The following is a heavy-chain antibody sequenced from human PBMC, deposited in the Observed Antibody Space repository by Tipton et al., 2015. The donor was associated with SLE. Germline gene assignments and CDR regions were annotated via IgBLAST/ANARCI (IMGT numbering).Heavy chain of an antibody. CDR3: ARRLGARGWFDP. Sequence: TLSLTCAVYGGSFSGYYWSWIRQPPGKGLEWIGEIHHSGSTNYNPSLKSRVTISVDTSKNQFSLKLSSVTAADTAVYYCARRLGARGWFDPWGQGTLVTVSS. J-gene: IGHJ5*02. CDR1: GGSFSGYY. D-gene: IGHD1-26*01. V-gene: IGHV4-34*01. CDR2: IHHSGST.